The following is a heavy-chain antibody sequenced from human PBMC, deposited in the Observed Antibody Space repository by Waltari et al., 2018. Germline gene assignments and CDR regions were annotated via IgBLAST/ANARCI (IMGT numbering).Heavy chain of an antibody. CDR1: GYSFTRYD. J-gene: IGHJ4*02. Sequence: QVQLVQSGAEVKKPGASVTGSCRAPGYSFTRYDITWVRLAPGQGLEWMGWMNPMSGNTGYARKFQGRVSMTGDPSINTAYMELSSLTFDDTAVYYCARAVRNQLLSEYWGQGTLVAVSS. CDR3: ARAVRNQLLSEY. D-gene: IGHD2-2*01. V-gene: IGHV1-8*01. CDR2: MNPMSGNT.